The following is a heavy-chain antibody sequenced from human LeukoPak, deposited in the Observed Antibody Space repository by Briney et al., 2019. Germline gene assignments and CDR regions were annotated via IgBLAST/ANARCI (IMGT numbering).Heavy chain of an antibody. Sequence: PSETLSLTCTVSGVSISSYYWSWIRQPPGKGLEWVGHIYYLGSTNYNPSLKSRVTISIDTSKNYFSLKLNSVIAADTAVYYCARDRPGSYWYFDLWGRGTLVTVSS. J-gene: IGHJ2*01. CDR1: GVSISSYY. CDR2: IYYLGST. D-gene: IGHD3-10*01. V-gene: IGHV4-59*01. CDR3: ARDRPGSYWYFDL.